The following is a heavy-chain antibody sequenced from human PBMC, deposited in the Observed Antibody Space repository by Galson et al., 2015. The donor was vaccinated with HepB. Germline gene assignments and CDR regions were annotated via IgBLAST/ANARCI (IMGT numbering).Heavy chain of an antibody. CDR3: AKAPSLWFGELLYDY. D-gene: IGHD3-10*01. CDR2: ISGSGGST. Sequence: LRLSCAASGFTFSSYAMSWVRQAPGKGLEWVSAISGSGGSTYYADSVKGRFTISRDNSKNTLYLQMNSLRAEDTAVYYCAKAPSLWFGELLYDYWGQGTLGTVSS. V-gene: IGHV3-23*01. CDR1: GFTFSSYA. J-gene: IGHJ4*02.